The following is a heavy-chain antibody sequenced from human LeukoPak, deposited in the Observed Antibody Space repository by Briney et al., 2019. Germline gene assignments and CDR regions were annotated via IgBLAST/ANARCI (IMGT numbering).Heavy chain of an antibody. Sequence: SETLSLTCTVSGGSIRSYYWSWIRQPPGKGLEWIGYIYYSGSTNYNPSLKSRVSISVDASKNQFSLKLSSVTAADTAVYYCARDRHSLGYFDLWGRGTLVTVSS. J-gene: IGHJ2*01. CDR1: GGSIRSYY. CDR2: IYYSGST. CDR3: ARDRHSLGYFDL. D-gene: IGHD2-21*01. V-gene: IGHV4-59*01.